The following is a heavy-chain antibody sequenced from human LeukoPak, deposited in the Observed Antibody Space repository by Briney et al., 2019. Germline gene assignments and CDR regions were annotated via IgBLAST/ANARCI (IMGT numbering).Heavy chain of an antibody. Sequence: SVKLSCKASGGTFSSYAISWVRQAPGQGLEWMGGIIPIFGTANYAQKFQGRVTITTDESTSTAYMELSSLRSEDMAVYYCAKGRSITISGVVITYYYYYYMDVWGEGTTVTVSS. D-gene: IGHD3-3*01. CDR1: GGTFSSYA. V-gene: IGHV1-69*05. CDR3: AKGRSITISGVVITYYYYYYMDV. J-gene: IGHJ6*03. CDR2: IIPIFGTA.